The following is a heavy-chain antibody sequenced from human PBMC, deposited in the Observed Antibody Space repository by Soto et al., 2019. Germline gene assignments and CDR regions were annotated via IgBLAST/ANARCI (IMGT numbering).Heavy chain of an antibody. J-gene: IGHJ4*02. CDR3: ASGALTFGGVITNFDY. CDR2: IIPIFGTA. V-gene: IGHV1-69*12. CDR1: GGTFSSYA. D-gene: IGHD3-16*02. Sequence: QVQLVQSGAEVKKPGSSVKVSCKASGGTFSSYAISWVRQAPGQGLEWMGGIIPIFGTANYAQKFQGRVTITADESTSTAYMELSSLRSEDTAVYYCASGALTFGGVITNFDYWGQGTLVTVSS.